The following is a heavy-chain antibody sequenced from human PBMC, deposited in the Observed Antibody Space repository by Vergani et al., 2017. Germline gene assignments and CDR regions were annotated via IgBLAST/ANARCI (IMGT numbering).Heavy chain of an antibody. CDR1: GYSFTSYW. J-gene: IGHJ4*02. V-gene: IGHV5-51*01. Sequence: EVQLVQSGAEVKKPGESLKISCKGSGYSFTSYWIGWVRQMPGKGLEWMGIIYPGDSDTRYSPSFQGQVTISADKSISTADLQWSSLKASDTAMYYCAREYCSGGSCYPDYFDYWGQGTLVTVSS. CDR3: AREYCSGGSCYPDYFDY. D-gene: IGHD2-15*01. CDR2: IYPGDSDT.